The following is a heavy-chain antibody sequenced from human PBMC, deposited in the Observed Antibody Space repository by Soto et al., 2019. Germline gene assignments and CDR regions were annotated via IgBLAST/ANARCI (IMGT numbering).Heavy chain of an antibody. V-gene: IGHV1-46*01. CDR2: INPSGGST. J-gene: IGHJ6*02. Sequence: QVQLVQSGAEVKKPGASVKVSCKTSGYTFTSYYIHWVRQAPGQGLEWMGIINPSGGSTSYAQKLQGRVIMTRDTSTNTGYMELSSLRSEDAAVYYCARRGVGDVWGQGTTVTVSS. CDR3: ARRGVGDV. CDR1: GYTFTSYY.